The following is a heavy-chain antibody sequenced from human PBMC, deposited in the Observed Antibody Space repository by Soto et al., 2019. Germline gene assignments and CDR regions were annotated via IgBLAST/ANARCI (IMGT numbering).Heavy chain of an antibody. D-gene: IGHD5-18*01. Sequence: QAQLVQSGAEVKKPGASVKVSCKASGYTFYSHSISWVRQAPGQGLEWMGRINGDYGNTQYAQKFRGRVTMTTDTXXTTVYMELTNLRSDDTAVYYWARCIQGDYYYGMDVWGQGTTVTVSS. CDR1: GYTFYSHS. CDR3: ARCIQGDYYYGMDV. CDR2: INGDYGNT. V-gene: IGHV1-18*01. J-gene: IGHJ6*02.